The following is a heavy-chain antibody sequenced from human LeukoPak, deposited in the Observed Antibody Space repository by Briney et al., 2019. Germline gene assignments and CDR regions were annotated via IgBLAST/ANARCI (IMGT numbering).Heavy chain of an antibody. D-gene: IGHD3-16*01. V-gene: IGHV4-4*07. Sequence: SETLSLTCTVSGGSISSYYWSWIRQPAGKGLEWIGRIYTSGSTTYNPSLKSRVTMAVDTSKNQFSLKLSSVTAADTAVYYCARIMITFGGVIDYFDYWGQGTLVTVSS. CDR2: IYTSGST. CDR3: ARIMITFGGVIDYFDY. J-gene: IGHJ4*02. CDR1: GGSISSYY.